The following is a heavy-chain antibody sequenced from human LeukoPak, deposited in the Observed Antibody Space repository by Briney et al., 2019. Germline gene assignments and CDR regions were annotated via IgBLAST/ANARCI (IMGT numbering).Heavy chain of an antibody. Sequence: SETLSLTCTVSGGSISSHYWSWVRQPPGKGLEWIGYTYYSGSTNYNPSLKSRVTISVDTSKNQFSLKLSSVTAAATAVYSCARLVYGTYDFWSGYPVGYFDYWGQGTLVTVSS. CDR3: ARLVYGTYDFWSGYPVGYFDY. V-gene: IGHV4-59*11. CDR1: GGSISSHY. D-gene: IGHD3-3*01. J-gene: IGHJ4*02. CDR2: TYYSGST.